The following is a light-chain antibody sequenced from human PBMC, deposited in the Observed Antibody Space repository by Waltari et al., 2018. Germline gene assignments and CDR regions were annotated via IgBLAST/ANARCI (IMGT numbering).Light chain of an antibody. CDR3: QQYNNWPPGRT. CDR2: GAS. J-gene: IGKJ1*01. CDR1: QSVSSN. Sequence: IVMTQSPATLSVSPGERATLSCRASQSVSSNLAWYQQKPGQAPRLLIYGASTRATGIPARCSGSGSGTEFTLTISSMQSEDFAVYYCQQYNNWPPGRTFGQGTKVEIK. V-gene: IGKV3-15*01.